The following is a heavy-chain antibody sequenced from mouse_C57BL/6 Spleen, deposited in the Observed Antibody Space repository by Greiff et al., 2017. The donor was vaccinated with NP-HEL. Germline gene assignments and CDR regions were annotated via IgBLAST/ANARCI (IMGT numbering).Heavy chain of an antibody. CDR3: ARQYGMGAMDY. CDR2: ISNLAYSI. CDR1: GFTFSDYG. V-gene: IGHV5-15*01. D-gene: IGHD1-1*01. J-gene: IGHJ4*01. Sequence: EVQGVESGGGLVQPGGSLKLSCAASGFTFSDYGMAWVRQAPRKGPEWVAFISNLAYSIYYADTVTGRFTISRENAKNTLYLEMSSLRSEDTAMYYCARQYGMGAMDYWGQGTSVTVSS.